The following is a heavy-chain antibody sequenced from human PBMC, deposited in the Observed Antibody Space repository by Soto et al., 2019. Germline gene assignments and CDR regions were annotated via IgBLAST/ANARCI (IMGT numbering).Heavy chain of an antibody. CDR2: ISGSGGST. CDR1: GFTFSSYA. CDR3: AKAPHTYYYDSSGFGAFDI. V-gene: IGHV3-23*01. Sequence: GGSLRLSCAASGFTFSSYAMSWVRQAPGKGLEWVSAISGSGGSTYYADSVKGRFTISRDNSKNTLYLQMNSLRAEDTAVYYCAKAPHTYYYDSSGFGAFDIWGQGTMVTVSS. J-gene: IGHJ3*02. D-gene: IGHD3-22*01.